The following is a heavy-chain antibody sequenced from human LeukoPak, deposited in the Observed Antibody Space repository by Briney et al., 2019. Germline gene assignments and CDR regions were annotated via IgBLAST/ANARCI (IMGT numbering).Heavy chain of an antibody. J-gene: IGHJ6*02. D-gene: IGHD5-18*01. CDR3: ARAKGYTYGRDFYFYYGMDV. V-gene: IGHV4-59*13. Sequence: SETLSLTCTVSGGSISNYYWSWIRQPPGKGLEWIGYISYIGNTNYSPSLKSRVTISIDTSENQLSLKLSSVTAADTAVYYCARAKGYTYGRDFYFYYGMDVWGQGTTVTVSS. CDR1: GGSISNYY. CDR2: ISYIGNT.